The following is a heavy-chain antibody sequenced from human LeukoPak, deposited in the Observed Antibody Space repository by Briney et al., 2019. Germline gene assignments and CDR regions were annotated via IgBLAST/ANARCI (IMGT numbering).Heavy chain of an antibody. J-gene: IGHJ4*02. D-gene: IGHD6-13*01. V-gene: IGHV4-34*01. CDR2: INHSGST. Sequence: PSETLSLTCAVYGGSFSGYYWSWIRQPPGKGLEWIGEINHSGSTNYNPSLKSRVTISVDTSNNQFSLKVSSVTAADTAVYYCARSSRGAAAGFDYWGQGTLVTVSS. CDR1: GGSFSGYY. CDR3: ARSSRGAAAGFDY.